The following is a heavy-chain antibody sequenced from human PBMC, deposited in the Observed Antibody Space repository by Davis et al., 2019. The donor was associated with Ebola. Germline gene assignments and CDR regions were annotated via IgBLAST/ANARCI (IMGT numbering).Heavy chain of an antibody. J-gene: IGHJ6*02. Sequence: GESLKISCAASGFTFSSYWMSWVRQAPGKGLEWVAVISYDGSNKYYADSVKGRFTISRDNSKNTLYLQMNSLRAEDTAVYYCARDDSSSWYGMDVWGQGTTVTVSS. CDR3: ARDDSSSWYGMDV. CDR2: ISYDGSNK. CDR1: GFTFSSYW. D-gene: IGHD6-13*01. V-gene: IGHV3-30-3*01.